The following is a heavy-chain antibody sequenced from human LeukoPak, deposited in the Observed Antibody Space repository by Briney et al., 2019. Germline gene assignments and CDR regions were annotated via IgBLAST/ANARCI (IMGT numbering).Heavy chain of an antibody. Sequence: PGGSLRLSCAASGFTFSSYWMSWVRQAPGKGLEWVANIKQDGSEKYYVDSVKGRFTISRDNSKNTLYLQMNSLRAEDTAVYYCARGPQGVVPAAMEYYYYYMDVWGKGTTVTVSS. CDR3: ARGPQGVVPAAMEYYYYYMDV. CDR2: IKQDGSEK. D-gene: IGHD2-2*01. J-gene: IGHJ6*03. CDR1: GFTFSSYW. V-gene: IGHV3-7*04.